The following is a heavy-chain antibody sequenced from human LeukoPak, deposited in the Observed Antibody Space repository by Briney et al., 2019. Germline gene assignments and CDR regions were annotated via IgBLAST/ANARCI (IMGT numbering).Heavy chain of an antibody. V-gene: IGHV1-2*02. CDR2: INPNSGGT. J-gene: IGHJ6*03. CDR1: GYTFTGYY. D-gene: IGHD5-12*01. Sequence: APVKVSCKASGYTFTGYYMHWVRQAPGQGLEWMRWINPNSGGTNYAQKFQGRVTMTRDTSISTAYMELSRLRSDDTAVYYCARALRGYSGYDSDFYYYYYMDVWGKGTTVTISS. CDR3: ARALRGYSGYDSDFYYYYYMDV.